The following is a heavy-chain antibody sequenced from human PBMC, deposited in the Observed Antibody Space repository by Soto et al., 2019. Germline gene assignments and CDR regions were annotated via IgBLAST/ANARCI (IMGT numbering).Heavy chain of an antibody. CDR1: GFTFSSYA. Sequence: GGSLRLSCAASGFTFSSYAMNWVRQAPGKGLEWVSSINSGGGSTYYADSVKGRFTISRDNSKNTLYLQMNSLRAEDTAVYYCAKGPRSGSYYYFDSWGQGTLVTVSS. J-gene: IGHJ4*02. CDR2: INSGGGST. D-gene: IGHD1-26*01. V-gene: IGHV3-23*01. CDR3: AKGPRSGSYYYFDS.